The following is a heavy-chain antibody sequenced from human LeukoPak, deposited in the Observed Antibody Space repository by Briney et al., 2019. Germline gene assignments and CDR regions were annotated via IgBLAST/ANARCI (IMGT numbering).Heavy chain of an antibody. CDR3: ARWTRITMIVVVTYFDY. Sequence: GASVKVSCKASGYTFTGYYMHWVRQAPGQGLEWMGWINPNSGGTNYAQKFQGRVIMTRDTSISTAYMELSRLRSDDTAVYYCARWTRITMIVVVTYFDYWGQGTLGTVSS. V-gene: IGHV1-2*02. J-gene: IGHJ4*02. D-gene: IGHD3-22*01. CDR2: INPNSGGT. CDR1: GYTFTGYY.